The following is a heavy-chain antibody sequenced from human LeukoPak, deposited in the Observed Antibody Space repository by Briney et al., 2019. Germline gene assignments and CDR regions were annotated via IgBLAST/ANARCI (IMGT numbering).Heavy chain of an antibody. CDR3: ARGPYDFWSGYYTGNGYFDY. Sequence: SETLSLTRAVYGGSFSGYYWSWIRQPPGKGLEWIGEINHSGSTNYNPSLKSRVTISVDTSKNQFSLKLSSVTAADTAVYYCARGPYDFWSGYYTGNGYFDYWGQGTLVTVSS. CDR1: GGSFSGYY. D-gene: IGHD3-3*01. J-gene: IGHJ4*02. CDR2: INHSGST. V-gene: IGHV4-34*01.